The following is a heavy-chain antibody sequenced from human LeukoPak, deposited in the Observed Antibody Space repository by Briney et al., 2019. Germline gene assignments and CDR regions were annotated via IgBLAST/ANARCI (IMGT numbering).Heavy chain of an antibody. V-gene: IGHV4-61*08. CDR1: GDSVSSAGYH. Sequence: SSETLSLTCSVSGDSVSSAGYHWSWIRQAPGKGLEWIGHSGSPSYNPSLKSRVMISIDTSKNQFSLKVSTVTAADTAVCYCTTYYVGEGGRGHWGPGTLVTVSS. CDR2: SGSP. J-gene: IGHJ4*02. D-gene: IGHD2-21*01. CDR3: TTYYVGEGGRGH.